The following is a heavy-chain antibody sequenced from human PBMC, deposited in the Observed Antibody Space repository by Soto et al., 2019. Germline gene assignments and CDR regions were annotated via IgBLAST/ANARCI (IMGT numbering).Heavy chain of an antibody. CDR3: ARPPGLSRKSWFDP. CDR2: IYYSGST. V-gene: IGHV4-31*03. Sequence: QVQLQESGPGLVKPSQTLSLTCTVSGGSISSGGYYWSWIRQHPGKGLEWIGYIYYSGSTYYNPSLKSRVTISVDTSKNQFSLKMSAVTAADTAVYYCARPPGLSRKSWFDPWGQGTLVTVSS. J-gene: IGHJ5*02. CDR1: GGSISSGGYY.